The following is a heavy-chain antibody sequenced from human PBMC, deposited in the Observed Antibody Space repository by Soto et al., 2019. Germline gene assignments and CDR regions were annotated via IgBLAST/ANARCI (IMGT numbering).Heavy chain of an antibody. CDR3: ISTLGARFDY. Sequence: AASVKVSCKASGGTFSSYTISWVRQAPGQGLEWMGRIIPILGIANYAQKFQGRVTMTSDTSTSSVYMEVSSLRSEDTAVYYCISTLGARFDYWGQGTLFTVSS. V-gene: IGHV1-69*02. CDR2: IIPILGIA. D-gene: IGHD3-3*02. CDR1: GGTFSSYT. J-gene: IGHJ4*02.